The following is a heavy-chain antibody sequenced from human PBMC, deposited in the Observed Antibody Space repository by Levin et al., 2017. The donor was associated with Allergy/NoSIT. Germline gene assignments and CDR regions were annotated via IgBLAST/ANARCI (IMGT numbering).Heavy chain of an antibody. Sequence: GESLKISCKASGYTFTGYYMHWVRQAPGQGLEWMGRINPNSGGTNYAQKFQGRVTMTRDTSISTAYMELSRLRSDDTAVYYCARGHFSGLIDYWGQGTLVTVSS. D-gene: IGHD3-22*01. CDR3: ARGHFSGLIDY. J-gene: IGHJ4*02. CDR2: INPNSGGT. V-gene: IGHV1-2*06. CDR1: GYTFTGYY.